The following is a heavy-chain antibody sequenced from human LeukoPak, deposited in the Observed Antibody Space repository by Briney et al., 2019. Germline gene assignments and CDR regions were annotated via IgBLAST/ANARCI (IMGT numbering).Heavy chain of an antibody. D-gene: IGHD5-12*01. CDR2: IYHSGST. Sequence: PSETLSLTCAVSGGSISSGGYSWSWIRQPPGKGLEWIGYIYHSGSTYYNPSLKSRVTISVDRSKNQFSLKLSSVTAADTAVYYCATAGYSGYVFGLPVYWGQGTLVTVSS. CDR3: ATAGYSGYVFGLPVY. CDR1: GGSISSGGYS. J-gene: IGHJ4*02. V-gene: IGHV4-30-2*01.